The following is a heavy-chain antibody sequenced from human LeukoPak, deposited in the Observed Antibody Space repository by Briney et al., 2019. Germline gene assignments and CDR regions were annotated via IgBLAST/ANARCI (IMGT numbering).Heavy chain of an antibody. V-gene: IGHV4-34*01. Sequence: SETLSLTCAVYGGSFSGYYWSWIRQPPGKGLEWIGEINHSGSTNYNPSLKSRVTISVDTSKNQFSLKLSSVTAADTAVYYCARGRYDFWGGYSTRPFFDYWGQGTLVTVSS. CDR1: GGSFSGYY. D-gene: IGHD3-3*01. CDR2: INHSGST. CDR3: ARGRYDFWGGYSTRPFFDY. J-gene: IGHJ4*02.